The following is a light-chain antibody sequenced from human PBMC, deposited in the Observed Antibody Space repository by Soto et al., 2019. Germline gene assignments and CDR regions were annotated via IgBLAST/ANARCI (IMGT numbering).Light chain of an antibody. V-gene: IGLV4-69*01. CDR1: SGHSSYA. CDR2: LNSDGSH. Sequence: QLVLTQSPSASASLGASVKLTCTLSSGHSSYAIAWHQQQPEKGPRYLMKLNSDGSHSKGDGIPDRFSGSSSGAERYLTISSLQSEDEADYYCQTWGTGIPWVFGGGTKPTVL. CDR3: QTWGTGIPWV. J-gene: IGLJ3*02.